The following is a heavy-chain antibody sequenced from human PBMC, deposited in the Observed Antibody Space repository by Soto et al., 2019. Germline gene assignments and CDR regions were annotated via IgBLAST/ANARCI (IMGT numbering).Heavy chain of an antibody. D-gene: IGHD3-3*01. V-gene: IGHV3-15*07. CDR3: TTDNWTIFGVVQMDV. CDR1: GFTFSNAW. Sequence: GGSLRLSCAASGFTFSNAWMNWVRQAPGKGLEWVGRIKSKTDGGTTDYAAPVKGRFTISRDDSKNTLYLQMNSLKTEDTAVYYCTTDNWTIFGVVQMDVWGQGTTVTVSS. CDR2: IKSKTDGGTT. J-gene: IGHJ6*02.